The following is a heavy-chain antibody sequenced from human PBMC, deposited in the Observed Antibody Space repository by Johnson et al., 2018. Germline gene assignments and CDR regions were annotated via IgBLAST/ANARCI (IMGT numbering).Heavy chain of an antibody. V-gene: IGHV3-72*01. Sequence: VQLVESGGGLVQPGGSLRLSCAASEFTFSDHYMDWVRQAPGKGLEWVGLTRNKGNRYSTEYAASGKGRFTIPRDDSKNTRYLQMNSLKTEDTAVYYRIRRFYSSGWHSDYWGQGTLVTVST. J-gene: IGHJ4*02. CDR3: IRRFYSSGWHSDY. D-gene: IGHD6-19*01. CDR1: EFTFSDHY. CDR2: TRNKGNRYST.